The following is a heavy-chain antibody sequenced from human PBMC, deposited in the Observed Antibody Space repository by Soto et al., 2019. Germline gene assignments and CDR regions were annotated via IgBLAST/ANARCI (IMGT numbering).Heavy chain of an antibody. V-gene: IGHV3-21*01. Sequence: GGSLRLSCAASGFTFSSYSMNWVRQAPGKGLEWVSSISSSSSYIYYADSVKGRFTISRDNAKNSLYLQMNSLRAEDTAVYYCARDLHDYVSFRFDPWGQGTLVTVSS. CDR1: GFTFSSYS. CDR2: ISSSSSYI. J-gene: IGHJ5*02. CDR3: ARDLHDYVSFRFDP. D-gene: IGHD3-16*01.